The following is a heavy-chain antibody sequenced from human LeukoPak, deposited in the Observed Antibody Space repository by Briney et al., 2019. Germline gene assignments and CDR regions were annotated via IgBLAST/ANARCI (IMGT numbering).Heavy chain of an antibody. Sequence: PGGSLRLSCAASGFTFSSYDMHWVRHGTGKGLEWVSAISSAGDTYYPDSVKGRFTISRESAKNSLYLQMNSLRAGDTAVYYCARGTYDYASGTYYPPDYWGQGTLVTVSS. V-gene: IGHV3-13*01. CDR1: GFTFSSYD. J-gene: IGHJ4*02. D-gene: IGHD3-10*01. CDR3: ARGTYDYASGTYYPPDY. CDR2: ISSAGDT.